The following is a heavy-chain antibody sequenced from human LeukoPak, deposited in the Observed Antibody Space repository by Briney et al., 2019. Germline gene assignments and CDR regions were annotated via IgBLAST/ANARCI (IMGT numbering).Heavy chain of an antibody. CDR1: GFTFSSYG. V-gene: IGHV3-30*18. CDR3: AKDSAMVRGVIHLYYFDY. D-gene: IGHD3-10*01. J-gene: IGHJ4*02. Sequence: GRSLRLSCAASGFTFSSYGMHWVRQAPGKGLEWVAVISYDGSNNYYADSVKGRFTISRDNSKNTLYLQMNSLRAEDTAVYYCAKDSAMVRGVIHLYYFDYWGQGTLVTVSS. CDR2: ISYDGSNN.